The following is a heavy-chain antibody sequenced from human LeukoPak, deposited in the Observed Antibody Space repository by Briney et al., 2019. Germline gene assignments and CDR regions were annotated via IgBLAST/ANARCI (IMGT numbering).Heavy chain of an antibody. J-gene: IGHJ6*02. CDR2: ISSSSSYI. CDR3: ARESYNYYYYGMDV. D-gene: IGHD2-2*02. V-gene: IGHV3-21*01. CDR1: GFTFSSYS. Sequence: GGSLRLSCAASGFTFSSYSMNWVRQAPGKGLEWVSSISSSSSYIYYADSVKGRFTISRDNSKNTLYLQMNSLRAEDTAVYYCARESYNYYYYGMDVWGQGTTVTVSS.